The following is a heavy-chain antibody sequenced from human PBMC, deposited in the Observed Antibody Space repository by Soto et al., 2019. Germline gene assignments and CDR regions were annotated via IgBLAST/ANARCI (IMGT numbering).Heavy chain of an antibody. J-gene: IGHJ4*02. D-gene: IGHD4-17*01. Sequence: QVQLVQSGAEVKKPGASVKVSCKASGYTFTSYYMHWVRQAPGQGLEWMGIINPSGGSTSYAQKFQCRVTMTRDTSTSTVYMELISLRSEDTAVYYCAREVSTVTTGLDYWGQGTVVTVSS. CDR2: INPSGGST. CDR1: GYTFTSYY. CDR3: AREVSTVTTGLDY. V-gene: IGHV1-46*01.